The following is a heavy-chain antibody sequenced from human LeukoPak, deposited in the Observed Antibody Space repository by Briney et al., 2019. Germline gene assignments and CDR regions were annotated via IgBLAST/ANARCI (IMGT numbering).Heavy chain of an antibody. CDR1: GGSISSYY. Sequence: PSETLSLTCTLSGGSISSYYWSWIRQPPGKGLEGIGYVYYRGTTNYNPSLKSRVTISVDTSKNQYSLNLNSVTAADTAVYYCARDLEHGGNSIWYFDLWGRGTLVTVSS. D-gene: IGHD4-23*01. CDR3: ARDLEHGGNSIWYFDL. J-gene: IGHJ2*01. CDR2: VYYRGTT. V-gene: IGHV4-59*01.